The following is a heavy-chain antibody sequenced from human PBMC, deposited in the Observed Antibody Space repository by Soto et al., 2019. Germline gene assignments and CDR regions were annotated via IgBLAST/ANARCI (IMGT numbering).Heavy chain of an antibody. CDR3: ATEKFSMTDHDAFDI. Sequence: EVQLLESGGGLVQPGGSLRLSCAASGFTFSSYAMSWVRQAPGKGLEWVSAISGSGGSTYCADSVKGRCTISRDNSKNPLYLQMNILRAKDTAVYYCATEKFSMTDHDAFDIWGKGTMVTVS. J-gene: IGHJ3*02. CDR2: ISGSGGST. D-gene: IGHD3-22*01. CDR1: GFTFSSYA. V-gene: IGHV3-23*01.